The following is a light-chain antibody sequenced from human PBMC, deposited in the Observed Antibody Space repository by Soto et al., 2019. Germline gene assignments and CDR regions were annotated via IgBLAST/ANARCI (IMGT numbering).Light chain of an antibody. CDR1: QTLLYSSNSKNY. J-gene: IGKJ1*01. V-gene: IGKV4-1*01. CDR3: QQYYSTPGT. CDR2: WAS. Sequence: DIVMTQSPDSLAVSLGERATINCKSSQTLLYSSNSKNYLAWYQQKPGQPPKLLIYWASTRESGVPDRFSGSGSGTDFTLTISSLQAEDVAVYYCQQYYSTPGTFGQGTKVEIK.